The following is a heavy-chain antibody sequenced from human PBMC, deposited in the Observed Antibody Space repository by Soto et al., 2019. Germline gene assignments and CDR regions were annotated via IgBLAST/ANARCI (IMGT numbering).Heavy chain of an antibody. J-gene: IGHJ4*02. CDR1: GFPFSSYW. CDR3: ARGQYYYDSSGYKFRY. Sequence: GGSLRLSCASSGFPFSSYWMHWVRQAPGKGLVWVSRINSDGSSTSYADSVKGRFTISRDNSKNTLYLQMNSLRAEDTTVYYCARGQYYYDSSGYKFRYWGQGTLVTVSS. D-gene: IGHD3-22*01. V-gene: IGHV3-74*01. CDR2: INSDGSST.